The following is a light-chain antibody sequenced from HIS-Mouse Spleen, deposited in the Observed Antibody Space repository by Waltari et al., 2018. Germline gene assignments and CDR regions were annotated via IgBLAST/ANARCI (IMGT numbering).Light chain of an antibody. Sequence: QTALTQPASVSWSPGQSITISCTGTSSDVGGYNYVAWYQQHPGKAPKLMIYGGSNRPSGVYNRFSGSNSVNTASLTISVRQAEDEADYYCSSYTISSTDVFGTGTKFTVL. J-gene: IGLJ1*01. CDR1: SSDVGGYNY. CDR3: SSYTISSTDV. CDR2: GGS. V-gene: IGLV2-14*01.